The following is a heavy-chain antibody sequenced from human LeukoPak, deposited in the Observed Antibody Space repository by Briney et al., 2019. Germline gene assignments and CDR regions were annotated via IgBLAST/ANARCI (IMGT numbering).Heavy chain of an antibody. CDR3: ARHGQNHGFDI. J-gene: IGHJ3*02. V-gene: IGHV4-59*08. Sequence: PSETLSLTYTVSGGSISCCHWSCIRQPPGKGLEWIGYIYYTGSTSCNPSLKSRVTISIDTSKNQFSLKLSSVTAADTAVYYCARHGQNHGFDIWGQGTMVTVSS. CDR2: IYYTGST. CDR1: GGSISCCH.